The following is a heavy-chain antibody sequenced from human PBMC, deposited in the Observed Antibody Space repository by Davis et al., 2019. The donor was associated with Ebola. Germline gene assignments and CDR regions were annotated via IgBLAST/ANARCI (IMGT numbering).Heavy chain of an antibody. J-gene: IGHJ4*02. Sequence: GESLKISCLVSGFSFSTYSMIWVRQAPGKGLEWVSSISGDSYHIYYADSVKGRFTMSRDNAKNSLYLQMNSLRVEDTAVYYCARDYFEYWGQGIQVTVSS. CDR2: ISGDSYHI. CDR1: GFSFSTYS. V-gene: IGHV3-21*06. CDR3: ARDYFEY.